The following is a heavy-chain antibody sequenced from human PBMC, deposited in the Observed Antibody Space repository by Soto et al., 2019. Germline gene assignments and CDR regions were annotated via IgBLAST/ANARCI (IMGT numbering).Heavy chain of an antibody. CDR1: GDSIKRDDYY. V-gene: IGHV4-30-4*01. D-gene: IGHD3-10*01. CDR3: ARDGGPLCYGRDF. J-gene: IGHJ6*04. Sequence: QVQLQESGPGLVKPSQTLSLTCTVSGDSIKRDDYYWSWIRQPPGKGLEWIGYILYSGTTYYNPSLKSRLIISLDASKNQFSLNLTSVTAADTAVYYWARDGGPLCYGRDFWGEGTTVTVSS. CDR2: ILYSGTT.